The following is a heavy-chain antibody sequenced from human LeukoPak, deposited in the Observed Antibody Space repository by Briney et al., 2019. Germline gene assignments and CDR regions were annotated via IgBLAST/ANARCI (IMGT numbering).Heavy chain of an antibody. J-gene: IGHJ4*02. D-gene: IGHD5-18*01. CDR2: IYHSGST. Sequence: SETLSLTCTVSGGSISSSSYYWGWIRQPPGKGLEWIGSIYHSGSTYYNPSLKSRVTISVDTSKYQFSLKLSSVTAADTAVYYCARSRGHTAWDYWGQGTLVTVSS. CDR1: GGSISSSSYY. CDR3: ARSRGHTAWDY. V-gene: IGHV4-39*07.